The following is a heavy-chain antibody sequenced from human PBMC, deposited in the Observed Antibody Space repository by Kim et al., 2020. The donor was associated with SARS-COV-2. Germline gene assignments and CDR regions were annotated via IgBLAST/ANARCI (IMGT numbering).Heavy chain of an antibody. CDR2: IYYSGIT. D-gene: IGHD2-15*01. Sequence: SETLSLTCSVSGGSISSYYWSWIRQPPGKGLEWIGYIYYSGITKYNPSLKSRVTISVDTSKNQFSLKLSSVTAADTAVYYCARGDCSGGSCYPESFHHWGQGTLVTVSP. J-gene: IGHJ1*01. CDR3: ARGDCSGGSCYPESFHH. V-gene: IGHV4-59*01. CDR1: GGSISSYY.